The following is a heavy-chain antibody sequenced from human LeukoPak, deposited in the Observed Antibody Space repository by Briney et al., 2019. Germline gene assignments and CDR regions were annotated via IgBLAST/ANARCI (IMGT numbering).Heavy chain of an antibody. D-gene: IGHD5-12*01. CDR3: ARDGSLPDY. Sequence: PGGSLRLSCAPSQFTFSSYWMHWVRQAPGKGVVWVSFITSDGSSTSYADYVKGRFTISRDNAKNMLYLQMNSLRAEDTAVYYCARDGSLPDYWGQGTLVTVSS. V-gene: IGHV3-74*01. CDR2: ITSDGSST. CDR1: QFTFSSYW. J-gene: IGHJ4*02.